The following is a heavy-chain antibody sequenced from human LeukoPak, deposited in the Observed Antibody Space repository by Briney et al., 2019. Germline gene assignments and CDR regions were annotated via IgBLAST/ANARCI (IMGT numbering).Heavy chain of an antibody. V-gene: IGHV4-59*01. CDR3: ARTVVVIASRDYYYYMDV. J-gene: IGHJ6*03. Sequence: SETLSLTCTVSGGSISSYYWSWIRQPPGKGLEWIGYIYYSGSTNYNPSLKSRVTISVDTSKNQFSLKLSSVTAADTAVYYCARTVVVIASRDYYYYMDVWGKGTTVTVSS. D-gene: IGHD2-21*01. CDR1: GGSISSYY. CDR2: IYYSGST.